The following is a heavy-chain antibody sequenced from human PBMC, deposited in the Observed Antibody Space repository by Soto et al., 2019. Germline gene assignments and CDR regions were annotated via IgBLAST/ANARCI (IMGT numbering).Heavy chain of an antibody. CDR2: IWYDGSNK. V-gene: IGHV3-33*01. CDR3: ARDFSPTFGAPVTTCCIDY. D-gene: IGHD3-10*01. J-gene: IGHJ4*02. Sequence: GGSLRLSCAASGFTFSSYGMHWVRQAPGKGLEWVAVIWYDGSNKYYADSVKGRFTISRDNSKNTLYLQMNSLRAEDTAVYYCARDFSPTFGAPVTTCCIDYWGQGPLVTVAS. CDR1: GFTFSSYG.